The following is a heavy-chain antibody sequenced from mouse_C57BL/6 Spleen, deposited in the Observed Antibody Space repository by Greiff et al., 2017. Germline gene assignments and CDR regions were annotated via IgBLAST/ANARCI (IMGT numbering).Heavy chain of an antibody. D-gene: IGHD2-5*01. CDR3: ARSNYSNTRAMDD. CDR2: IDPSDSYT. J-gene: IGHJ4*01. Sequence: QVQLQQPGAELVMPGASVKLSCKASGYTFTSYWMHWVKQRPGQGLEWIGEIDPSDSYTNYNQKFKGKSTLTVDKSSSTAYMQLSSLTSEDSAVYYCARSNYSNTRAMDDWGQGTSVTVSS. CDR1: GYTFTSYW. V-gene: IGHV1-69*01.